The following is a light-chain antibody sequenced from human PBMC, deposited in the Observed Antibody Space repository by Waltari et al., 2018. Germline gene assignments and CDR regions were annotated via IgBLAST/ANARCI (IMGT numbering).Light chain of an antibody. J-gene: IGLJ3*02. CDR2: ANY. V-gene: IGLV1-44*01. Sequence: QSVLTQPPSTSGTPGQTVTISCSGSTSNIGPNTAPWYQLLPGTAPKTVIFANYHRPSGVPDRFSASKSGTSASLVISGLQSEDEADYFCATWDDSLSGRVFGGGTKVTVL. CDR1: TSNIGPNT. CDR3: ATWDDSLSGRV.